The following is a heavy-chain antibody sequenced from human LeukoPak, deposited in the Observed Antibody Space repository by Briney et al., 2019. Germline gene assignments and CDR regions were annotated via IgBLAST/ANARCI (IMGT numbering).Heavy chain of an antibody. CDR1: GFTFSSYA. Sequence: GGSLRLSCAGSGFTFSSYAMSWVRQAPGKGLEWVSAISDNGVTTYDADSVKGRLTISRDNSRSTLYLQMNSLRAEDTALYYCAKDTSIGRYCTNGVCSPFDYWGQGALVTVPS. J-gene: IGHJ4*02. CDR3: AKDTSIGRYCTNGVCSPFDY. V-gene: IGHV3-23*01. D-gene: IGHD2-8*01. CDR2: ISDNGVTT.